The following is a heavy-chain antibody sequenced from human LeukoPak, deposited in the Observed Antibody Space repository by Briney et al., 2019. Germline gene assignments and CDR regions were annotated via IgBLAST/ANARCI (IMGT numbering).Heavy chain of an antibody. V-gene: IGHV4-34*01. J-gene: IGHJ4*02. Sequence: PSETLSLTCAVYGGSFSGYYWSWIRQPPGKGLEWIGEINHSGSSNYNPSLKSRVTISVDTSKNQFSLKLSSVTPADTAVYYCARDPGGYDYVWGSYRPDYFDYWGQGTLVTVSS. CDR3: ARDPGGYDYVWGSYRPDYFDY. CDR2: INHSGSS. CDR1: GGSFSGYY. D-gene: IGHD3-16*02.